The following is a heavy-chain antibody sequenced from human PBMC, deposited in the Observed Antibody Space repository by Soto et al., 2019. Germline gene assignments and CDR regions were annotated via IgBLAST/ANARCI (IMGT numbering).Heavy chain of an antibody. CDR2: IYTSGST. CDR3: ARACSSNSCYDVFDY. J-gene: IGHJ4*02. D-gene: IGHD2-2*01. CDR1: GGSISSYY. Sequence: PSETLSLTCTVSGGSISSYYWSWIRQPAGKGLEWIVRIYTSGSTNYNPSRKIRVTMSVDTSKNQFSLKLSSVTAADTAVYYCARACSSNSCYDVFDYWAQGTLVTVS. V-gene: IGHV4-4*07.